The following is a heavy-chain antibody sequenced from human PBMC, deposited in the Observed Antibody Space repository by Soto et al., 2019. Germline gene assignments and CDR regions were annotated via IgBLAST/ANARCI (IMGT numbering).Heavy chain of an antibody. CDR1: GYTFTGYY. J-gene: IGHJ6*02. D-gene: IGHD2-2*03. CDR3: ARDMDIVVVPAADYYYYGMDV. CDR2: INPNSGGT. V-gene: IGHV1-2*02. Sequence: ASVKVSCKASGYTFTGYYMHWVRQAPGQGLEWMGWINPNSGGTNYAQKFQGRVTMTRDTSISTAYMELSRLRSDDTAVYYYARDMDIVVVPAADYYYYGMDVWGQGTTVTV.